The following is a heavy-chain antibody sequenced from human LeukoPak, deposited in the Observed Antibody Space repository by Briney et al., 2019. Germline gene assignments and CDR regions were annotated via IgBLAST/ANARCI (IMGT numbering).Heavy chain of an antibody. CDR2: ISGSGGST. J-gene: IGHJ4*02. CDR3: AKGGYVGYCSGGSCYFEDF. Sequence: GGSLRLSCAASGFTFSSYAMSWVRQAPGKGLEWVSAISGSGGSTYYADSVKGRFTISRDNSKNTLYLQMNSLRAEDTAIYYCAKGGYVGYCSGGSCYFEDFWGQGTLVTVSS. CDR1: GFTFSSYA. V-gene: IGHV3-23*01. D-gene: IGHD2-15*01.